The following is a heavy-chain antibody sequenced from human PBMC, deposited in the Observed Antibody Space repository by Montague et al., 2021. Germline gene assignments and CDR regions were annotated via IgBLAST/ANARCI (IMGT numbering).Heavy chain of an antibody. CDR3: ARSLTRGLLAEYFQH. CDR1: GFTFSSYA. J-gene: IGHJ1*01. Sequence: SLRLSCAASGFTFSSYAMHWVRQAPGKGLEWVAVISYDGSNKYYADSVKGRFTISRDNSKNTLYLQMNSLRAEDTAVYYCARSLTRGLLAEYFQHWGQGTLVTVSS. D-gene: IGHD5-12*01. V-gene: IGHV3-30-3*01. CDR2: ISYDGSNK.